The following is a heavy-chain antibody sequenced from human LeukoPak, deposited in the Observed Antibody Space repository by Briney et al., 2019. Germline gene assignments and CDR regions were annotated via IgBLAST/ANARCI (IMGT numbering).Heavy chain of an antibody. V-gene: IGHV3-11*06. CDR1: GFTFSDYY. Sequence: GGSLRLSCAASGFTFSDYYMSWIRQAPGKGLEWVSYISSSSYTNYADSVKGRFTISRDNAKNSLYLQMNSLRAEDTAVYYCARDFTMVRGVITPNWFDPWGQGTLVTVSS. CDR3: ARDFTMVRGVITPNWFDP. CDR2: ISSSSYT. J-gene: IGHJ5*02. D-gene: IGHD3-10*01.